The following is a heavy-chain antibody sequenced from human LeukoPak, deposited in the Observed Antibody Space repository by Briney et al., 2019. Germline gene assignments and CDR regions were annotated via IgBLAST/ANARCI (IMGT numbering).Heavy chain of an antibody. CDR2: IYTSGST. J-gene: IGHJ3*02. CDR3: ARDCRPDYGGNSEAFDI. Sequence: SETLSLTCTVSGGSISSGSYYWSWIRQPAGKGLEWIGRIYTSGSTNYNPSLKSRVTMSVDTSKNQFSLKLSSVTAADTAVYYCARDCRPDYGGNSEAFDIWGQGTMVTVSS. V-gene: IGHV4-61*02. D-gene: IGHD4-23*01. CDR1: GGSISSGSYY.